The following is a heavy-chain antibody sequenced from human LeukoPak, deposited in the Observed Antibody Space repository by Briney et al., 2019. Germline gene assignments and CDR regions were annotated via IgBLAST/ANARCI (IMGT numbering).Heavy chain of an antibody. J-gene: IGHJ4*02. CDR3: ARQVPGREWFGEFVPPRDY. CDR2: TYYSGST. Sequence: SETLSLTXTVSGGSISSSSYYWGWIRQPPGKGLEWIGSTYYSGSTYYNPSLKSRVTISVDTSKNQFSLKLSSVTAADTAVYYCARQVPGREWFGEFVPPRDYWGQGTLVTVSS. CDR1: GGSISSSSYY. V-gene: IGHV4-39*01. D-gene: IGHD3-10*01.